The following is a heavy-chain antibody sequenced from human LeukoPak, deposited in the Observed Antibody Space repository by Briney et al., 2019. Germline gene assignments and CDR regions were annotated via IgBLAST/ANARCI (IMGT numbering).Heavy chain of an antibody. Sequence: ASVKVSCKVSGYTLTELSMHWVRQAPGKGLEWMGGFDPEDGETIYAQKFQGRVTMTEDTSTDTAYMELSSLRSEDTAVYYCATVPDSSGHFAFDIWGQGTMVIVSS. V-gene: IGHV1-24*01. CDR1: GYTLTELS. J-gene: IGHJ3*02. CDR3: ATVPDSSGHFAFDI. D-gene: IGHD3-22*01. CDR2: FDPEDGET.